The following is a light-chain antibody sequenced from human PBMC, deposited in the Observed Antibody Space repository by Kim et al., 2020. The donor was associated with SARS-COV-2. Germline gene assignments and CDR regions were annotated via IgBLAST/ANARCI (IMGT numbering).Light chain of an antibody. Sequence: AFVGDRGTITCRASHDITIWLSWFQQRPGKAPKPLILGASNLQSGVPSRFSGSGSGTYFTLTISSLQPEDSAIYYCQQYDDYPITFGQGTRLEIK. CDR2: GAS. J-gene: IGKJ5*01. CDR3: QQYDDYPIT. V-gene: IGKV1D-16*01. CDR1: HDITIW.